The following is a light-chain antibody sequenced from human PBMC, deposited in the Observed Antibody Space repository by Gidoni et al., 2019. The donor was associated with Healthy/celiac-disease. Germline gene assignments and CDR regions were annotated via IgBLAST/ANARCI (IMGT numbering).Light chain of an antibody. CDR2: SNN. CDR1: SSNIGSNT. CDR3: AAWDDSLNGHYV. V-gene: IGLV1-44*01. J-gene: IGLJ1*01. Sequence: QSVLPQPPSESGTPGQRVTISCSGSSSNIGSNTVNWYQQLPGTAPKLLIYSNNQRPSGVPDRFSGSKSGTSASLAISGLQSEDEADYYCAAWDDSLNGHYVFGTGTKVTVL.